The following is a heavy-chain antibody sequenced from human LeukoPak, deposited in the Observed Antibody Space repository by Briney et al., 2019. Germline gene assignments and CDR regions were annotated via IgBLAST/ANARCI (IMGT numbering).Heavy chain of an antibody. CDR3: AKAYSSSQSFDY. CDR1: GFTFSTYA. V-gene: IGHV3-23*01. J-gene: IGHJ4*02. CDR2: ISGSGGTP. Sequence: GGSLRLSCAASGFTFSTYAMSWVRQAPGKGLDWVSAISGSGGTPYYADSVKGRLTISRDNSKNTLYLQMNSLRAEDAAVYYCAKAYSSSQSFDYWGQGTLVTVSS. D-gene: IGHD6-13*01.